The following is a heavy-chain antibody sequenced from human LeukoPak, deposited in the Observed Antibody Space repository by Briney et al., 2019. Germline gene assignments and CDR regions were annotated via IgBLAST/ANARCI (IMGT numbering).Heavy chain of an antibody. CDR1: GGTFSSYA. J-gene: IGHJ4*02. CDR3: ARADTVRLGELSHFDY. Sequence: ASVKVSCKASGGTFSSYAISWVRQAPGQGLEWMGGIIPIFGTANYAQKFRGRVTINADKSTRTAYMELSSLRSEDTAVYYCARADTVRLGELSHFDYWGQGTLVTVSS. CDR2: IIPIFGTA. D-gene: IGHD3-16*02. V-gene: IGHV1-69*06.